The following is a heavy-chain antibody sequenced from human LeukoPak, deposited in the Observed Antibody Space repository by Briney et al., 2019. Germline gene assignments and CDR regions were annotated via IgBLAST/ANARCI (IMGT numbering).Heavy chain of an antibody. CDR2: IYHSGST. Sequence: SETLSLTCAVSGYSISSGYYWGWIRQPPGKGLEWIGSIYHSGSTYYNPSPKSRVTISVDTSKNQFSLKLSSVTAADTAVYYCARSGRPLRYWGQGTLVTVSS. CDR3: ARSGRPLRY. CDR1: GYSISSGYY. J-gene: IGHJ4*02. V-gene: IGHV4-38-2*01. D-gene: IGHD1-26*01.